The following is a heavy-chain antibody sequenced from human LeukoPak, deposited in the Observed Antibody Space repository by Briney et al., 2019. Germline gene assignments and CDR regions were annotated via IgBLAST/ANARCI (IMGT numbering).Heavy chain of an antibody. D-gene: IGHD3-10*01. CDR1: GGPISSYY. CDR2: IYYSGST. J-gene: IGHJ4*02. CDR3: ARAPGGSGDY. Sequence: SETLSLTCTVSGGPISSYYWSWIRQPPGKGLEWIGYIYYSGSTNYNPSLKSRVTISVDTSKNQFSLKLSSVTAADTAVYYCARAPGGSGDYWGQGTLVTVSS. V-gene: IGHV4-59*01.